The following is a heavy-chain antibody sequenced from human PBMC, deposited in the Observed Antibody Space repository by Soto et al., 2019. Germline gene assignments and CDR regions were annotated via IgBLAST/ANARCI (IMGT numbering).Heavy chain of an antibody. J-gene: IGHJ6*03. CDR3: ARGFGYYYGSGSSSYYMDV. Sequence: QVQLVQSGAEVKKPGSSVKVSCKASGGTFSSYTISWVRQAPGQGLEWMGRIIPILGIANYAQKFQGRVTITADKSTSTAYMELSSLRSEDTAVYYCARGFGYYYGSGSSSYYMDVWAKGPRSPSP. D-gene: IGHD3-10*01. CDR2: IIPILGIA. V-gene: IGHV1-69*02. CDR1: GGTFSSYT.